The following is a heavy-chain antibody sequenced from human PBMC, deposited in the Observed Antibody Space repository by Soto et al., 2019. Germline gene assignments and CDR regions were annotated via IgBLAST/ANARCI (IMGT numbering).Heavy chain of an antibody. Sequence: SVKVSCKASGGTFSSYAISWVRQAPGQGLEWMGGIIPIFGTANYAQKFQGRVTITADESTSAAYMELSSLRSEDTAVYYCARSRYYYDSSGYYHYYFDYWGQGTLVTVSS. CDR3: ARSRYYYDSSGYYHYYFDY. V-gene: IGHV1-69*13. CDR1: GGTFSSYA. J-gene: IGHJ4*02. D-gene: IGHD3-22*01. CDR2: IIPIFGTA.